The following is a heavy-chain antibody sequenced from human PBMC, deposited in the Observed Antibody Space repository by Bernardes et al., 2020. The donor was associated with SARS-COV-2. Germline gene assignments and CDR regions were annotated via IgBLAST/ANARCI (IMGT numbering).Heavy chain of an antibody. Sequence: SKSTTYDPSLKSLVTISIDTSKNQFSLKLSSVTAADTALYYCAKDVAYYYTMDVWGQ. D-gene: IGHD2-21*01. CDR2: SKST. V-gene: IGHV4-59*01. J-gene: IGHJ6*02. CDR3: AKDVAYYYTMDV.